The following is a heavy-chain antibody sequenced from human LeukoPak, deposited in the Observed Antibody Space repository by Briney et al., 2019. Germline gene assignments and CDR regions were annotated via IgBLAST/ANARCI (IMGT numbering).Heavy chain of an antibody. V-gene: IGHV3-73*01. D-gene: IGHD3-3*01. CDR3: ARGDLDFWSGYYTA. J-gene: IGHJ5*02. CDR2: IRTKTHTYAT. CDR1: GFIFSDFA. Sequence: GGSLRLSCAASGFIFSDFAIHWVRQAPGKGLECVGRIRTKTHTYATSYSASLEGRFTISRDDSKNTAYLQMDSLKTEDTAVYFCARGDLDFWSGYYTAWGQGTLVTVSS.